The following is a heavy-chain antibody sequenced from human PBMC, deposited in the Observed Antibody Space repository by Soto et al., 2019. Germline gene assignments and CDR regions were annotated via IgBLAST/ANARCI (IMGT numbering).Heavy chain of an antibody. Sequence: GASVKVSCKASGYTFTNYGFTWVRQAPGQGLEWLGWISTYNGNTKYAQKVQGRLTMTTDTSTSTANMELTSLRSDDTALYYCARTMVTASYYYMDVWGKGSTVTVSS. CDR1: GYTFTNYG. CDR3: ARTMVTASYYYMDV. J-gene: IGHJ6*03. D-gene: IGHD4-17*01. CDR2: ISTYNGNT. V-gene: IGHV1-18*01.